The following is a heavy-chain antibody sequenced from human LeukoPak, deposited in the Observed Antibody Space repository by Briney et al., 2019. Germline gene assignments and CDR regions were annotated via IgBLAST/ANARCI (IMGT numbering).Heavy chain of an antibody. Sequence: ASVKVSCKASGYTFTGYYMHWVRQAPGQGLEWMGWTNPNSGGTNYAQRFQGRVTMTRDTSISTAYMELSRLRSDDSAVYYCARYFYDSSGSSSDAYDIWGQGTMVTVSS. J-gene: IGHJ3*02. D-gene: IGHD3-22*01. CDR2: TNPNSGGT. CDR1: GYTFTGYY. CDR3: ARYFYDSSGSSSDAYDI. V-gene: IGHV1-2*02.